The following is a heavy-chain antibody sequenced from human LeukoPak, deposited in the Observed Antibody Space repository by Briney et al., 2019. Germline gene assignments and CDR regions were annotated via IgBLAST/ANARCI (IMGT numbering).Heavy chain of an antibody. V-gene: IGHV1-46*01. CDR1: GYTFTSYY. J-gene: IGHJ4*02. CDR2: INPSGGST. D-gene: IGHD2-15*01. CDR3: ARTPRGGGFDY. Sequence: ASVNVSCKASGYTFTSYYMHWVRQAPGQGLEWMGIINPSGGSTSYAQKFQGRVTMTRDMSTSTVYMALGSLRSEDTAVYYCARTPRGGGFDYWGQGTLVTVSS.